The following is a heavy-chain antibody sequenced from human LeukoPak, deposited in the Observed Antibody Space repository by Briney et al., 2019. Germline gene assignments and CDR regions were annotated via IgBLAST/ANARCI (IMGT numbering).Heavy chain of an antibody. CDR3: AKARSVAGWDFDY. CDR1: GFTFNNYA. Sequence: GGSLRLSCAASGFTFNNYAMSWVRQAPGKGLEWVSTISGSGDRTYYTDSVKGRFTVSRDNSKNTLYLQMNSLRAEDTAVYYCAKARSVAGWDFDYWGQGTLVTVSS. CDR2: ISGSGDRT. J-gene: IGHJ4*02. V-gene: IGHV3-23*01. D-gene: IGHD6-19*01.